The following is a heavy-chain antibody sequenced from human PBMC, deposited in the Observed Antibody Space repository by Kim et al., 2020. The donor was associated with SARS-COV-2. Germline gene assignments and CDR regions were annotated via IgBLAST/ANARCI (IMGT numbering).Heavy chain of an antibody. D-gene: IGHD2-15*01. Sequence: GGSLRLSCAASGFTFSSYGMHWVRQAPGKGLEWVAVISYDGSNKYYADSVKGRFTISRDNSKNTLYLQMNSLRAEDTAVYYCARDLVVGGYYYGMDVWGQGTTVTVSS. V-gene: IGHV3-33*05. J-gene: IGHJ6*02. CDR1: GFTFSSYG. CDR2: ISYDGSNK. CDR3: ARDLVVGGYYYGMDV.